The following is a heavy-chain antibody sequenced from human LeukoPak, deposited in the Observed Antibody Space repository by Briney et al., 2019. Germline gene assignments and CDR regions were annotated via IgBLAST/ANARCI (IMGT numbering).Heavy chain of an antibody. Sequence: GGSLRLSCAASGFTFSSYSMNWVRQAPGKGLEWVSSISSSSSYIYYADSVKGRFTISRDNAKNSLYLRMNSLRAEDTAVYYCAELGITMIGGVWGKGTTVTISS. V-gene: IGHV3-21*01. J-gene: IGHJ6*04. CDR1: GFTFSSYS. CDR2: ISSSSSYI. CDR3: AELGITMIGGV. D-gene: IGHD3-10*02.